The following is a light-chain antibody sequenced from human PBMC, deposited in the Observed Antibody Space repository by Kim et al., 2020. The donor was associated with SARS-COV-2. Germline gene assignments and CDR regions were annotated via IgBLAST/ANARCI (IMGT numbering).Light chain of an antibody. CDR3: QQYNSYSPYT. Sequence: DIQMTQSPSTLSASVGDRVTITCRASQSISSWLGWYQQKPGKAPKLLIYDASSLESGVPSRFSGSGSGTEFTLTISSLQPDDFATYYCQQYNSYSPYTFGQGTKLEI. J-gene: IGKJ2*01. V-gene: IGKV1-5*01. CDR2: DAS. CDR1: QSISSW.